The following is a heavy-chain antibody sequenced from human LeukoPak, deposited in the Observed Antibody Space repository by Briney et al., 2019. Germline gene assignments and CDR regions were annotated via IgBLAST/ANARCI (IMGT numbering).Heavy chain of an antibody. J-gene: IGHJ3*02. CDR2: IYYSGST. V-gene: IGHV4-59*08. CDR3: ARLQLERRDAFDI. CDR1: GGSISSYY. D-gene: IGHD1-1*01. Sequence: ASETLSLTCTVSGGSISSYYWSWIRQPPGKGLEWIGYIYYSGSTNYNPSLKSRVTISVDTSKNQFSLKLSSVTAADTAVYYCARLQLERRDAFDIWGQGTMVTVSS.